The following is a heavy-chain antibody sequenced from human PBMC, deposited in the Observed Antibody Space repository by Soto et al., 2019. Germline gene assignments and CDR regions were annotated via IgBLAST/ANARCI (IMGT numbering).Heavy chain of an antibody. D-gene: IGHD6-13*01. CDR3: ARDDRAAAAGTTSYFDY. J-gene: IGHJ4*02. V-gene: IGHV1-18*01. CDR2: ISPYDGNT. Sequence: ASVKVSCKASGYIFTNYGLSWVRQAPGQGLEWMAWISPYDGNTHYAQNLQGRVTVTTDTSTRTAHIELMSLRSDDPAVYFCARDDRAAAAGTTSYFDYWGRGTLVTVSS. CDR1: GYIFTNYG.